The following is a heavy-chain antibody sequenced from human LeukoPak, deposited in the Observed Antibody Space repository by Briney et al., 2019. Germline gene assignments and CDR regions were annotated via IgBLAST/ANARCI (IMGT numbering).Heavy chain of an antibody. V-gene: IGHV3-21*01. CDR3: ARDLGGHYYDSSGYPYV. J-gene: IGHJ6*04. CDR2: ISRGSGYI. CDR1: GFTFSTYT. D-gene: IGHD3-22*01. Sequence: GGSLRLSCAASGFTFSTYTMNWVRLAPGKGLEWVSIISRGSGYIHYADSVKGRFTISRDNAKNSLYLQMNSLRAEDTAVYYCARDLGGHYYDSSGYPYVWGKGTTVTVSS.